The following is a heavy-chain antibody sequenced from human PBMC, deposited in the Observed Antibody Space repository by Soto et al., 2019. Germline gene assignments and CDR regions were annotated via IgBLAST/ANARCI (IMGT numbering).Heavy chain of an antibody. Sequence: EVQLVESGGGLGQPGGSLRLSCEASGFTFRTYWMHWVRQAPGEGLVWVSGIRGDGAATTYADSVKGRFTISRDNAKNTLFLQVNSLRAEDTAVYYCARDLRSHFDYWGHGTLVIVSS. V-gene: IGHV3-74*01. CDR2: IRGDGAAT. CDR1: GFTFRTYW. J-gene: IGHJ4*01. CDR3: ARDLRSHFDY.